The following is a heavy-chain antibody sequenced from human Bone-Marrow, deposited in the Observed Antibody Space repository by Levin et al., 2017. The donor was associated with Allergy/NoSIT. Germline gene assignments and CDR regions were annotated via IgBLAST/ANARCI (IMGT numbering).Heavy chain of an antibody. V-gene: IGHV3-11*01. Sequence: KLGESLKISCVASGFTFSDYYMTWIRQAPGKGLEWVSYISTSGRTIYYADSVKGRFTISRDNAKNSLFLQMNSLRAEDTAMYYCATARAFCSGGICYSSEYFHHGGQGTLVNVSS. D-gene: IGHD2-15*01. CDR3: ATARAFCSGGICYSSEYFHH. CDR1: GFTFSDYY. CDR2: ISTSGRTI. J-gene: IGHJ1*01.